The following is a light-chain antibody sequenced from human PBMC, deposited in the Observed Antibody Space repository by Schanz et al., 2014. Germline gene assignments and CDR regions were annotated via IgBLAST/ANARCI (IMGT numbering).Light chain of an antibody. V-gene: IGLV2-14*01. J-gene: IGLJ2*01. CDR1: SSDVGGYNY. CDR3: TSYRSGGTHVI. Sequence: QSVLTQPASVSGSPGQSVTISCTGTSSDVGGYNYVSWYQHHPDKVPKLLIYEVTYRPSGVSNRFSGSKSGDTASLTISGLQAEDEADYYCTSYRSGGTHVIFGGGTKLTVL. CDR2: EVT.